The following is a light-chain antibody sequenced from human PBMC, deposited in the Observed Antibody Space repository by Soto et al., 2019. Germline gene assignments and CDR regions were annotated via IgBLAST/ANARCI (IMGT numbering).Light chain of an antibody. CDR2: EVS. V-gene: IGLV2-8*01. CDR3: SSYAGSNKAV. J-gene: IGLJ3*02. Sequence: QSALTQPPSASGPPGQSVTISCTGSSSDVGNYNYVSWYQQYPGKAPKLMIYEVSRRPSGVPDRFSGSKSGNTASLTVSGLQAEDEAEYYCSSYAGSNKAVFGGGTKLTVL. CDR1: SSDVGNYNY.